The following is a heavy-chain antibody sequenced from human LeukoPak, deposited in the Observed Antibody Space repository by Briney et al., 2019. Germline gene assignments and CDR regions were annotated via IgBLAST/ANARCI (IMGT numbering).Heavy chain of an antibody. V-gene: IGHV3-74*01. CDR3: ATKQWLAPPPDS. CDR1: GFTFSKYW. CDR2: INTDGTVT. J-gene: IGHJ4*02. Sequence: GGFLRLSCAAPGFTFSKYWMLWVRQAPGKGLESVSRINTDGTVTTYADSVKGRFTVSRDNADNTMFLQMNSVRDEDTAVYYCATKQWLAPPPDSWGQGTPVTVS. D-gene: IGHD6-19*01.